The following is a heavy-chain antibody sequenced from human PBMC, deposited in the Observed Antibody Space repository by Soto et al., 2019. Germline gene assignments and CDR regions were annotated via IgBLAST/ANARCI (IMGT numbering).Heavy chain of an antibody. CDR3: ARGITISGELIKYYFDY. CDR2: INAGNGNT. J-gene: IGHJ4*02. D-gene: IGHD3-3*01. CDR1: GYTLTGYA. V-gene: IGHV1-3*01. Sequence: GASVKVSCKASGYTLTGYAMHWVRQAPGQRIEWMGWINAGNGNTKYSQKFQGRVTITRDTSASTAYMELSSLRSEDTAVYYCARGITISGELIKYYFDYWGQGTLVTVSS.